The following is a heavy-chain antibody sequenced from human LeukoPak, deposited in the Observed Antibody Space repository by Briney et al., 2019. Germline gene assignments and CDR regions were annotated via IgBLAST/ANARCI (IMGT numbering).Heavy chain of an antibody. CDR3: ARVHTGPWAFDI. V-gene: IGHV3-11*01. CDR2: ISSSGSTI. J-gene: IGHJ3*02. Sequence: TGGSLRLSCAASGFTFSDYYMSWIRQAPGKGREWVSYISSSGSTIYYADSVKGRFTISRDNAKNSLYLQMISLRAEDTAVYYCARVHTGPWAFDIWGQGTMVTVSS. CDR1: GFTFSDYY.